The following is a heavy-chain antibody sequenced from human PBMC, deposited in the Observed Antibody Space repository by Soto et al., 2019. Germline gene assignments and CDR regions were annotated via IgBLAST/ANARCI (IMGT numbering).Heavy chain of an antibody. J-gene: IGHJ4*02. CDR3: ARQPRGPGYGERGLYFDH. V-gene: IGHV4-39*01. D-gene: IGHD3-16*01. Sequence: SETLSLTCTVSGGSTDSRSHYWGWIRQPPGRGLEWIGSVYYSGSTHDNPSLQSRVTISVDTSRNQFSLNLISVTAADTAVYFCARQPRGPGYGERGLYFDHWGQGTLVTVSS. CDR1: GGSTDSRSHY. CDR2: VYYSGST.